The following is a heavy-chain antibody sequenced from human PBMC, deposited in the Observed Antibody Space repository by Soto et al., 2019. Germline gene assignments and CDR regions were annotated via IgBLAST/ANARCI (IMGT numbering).Heavy chain of an antibody. CDR3: ALTSKAYYDFWSGYYTMDV. D-gene: IGHD3-3*01. J-gene: IGHJ6*03. V-gene: IGHV2-5*02. CDR2: IYWDDDK. CDR1: GFSLSTSGVG. Sequence: SGPTLVNPTQTLTLTCTFSGFSLSTSGVGVGWIRQPPGKALVWLALIYWDDDKRYSLSLKSRLTITKDTSKNQVVLTMTNMDPLDTATYYCALTSKAYYDFWSGYYTMDVWCKGTTVTVSS.